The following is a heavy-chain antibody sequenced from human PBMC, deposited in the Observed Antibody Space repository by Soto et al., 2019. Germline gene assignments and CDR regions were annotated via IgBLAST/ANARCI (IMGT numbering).Heavy chain of an antibody. CDR2: ISAYNGNT. CDR1: GYTFTSYG. V-gene: IGHV1-18*01. CDR3: HFVYYYYGMDV. Sequence: QVQLVQSGAEVKKPGASVKVSCKASGYTFTSYGISWVRQAPGQGLEWMGWISAYNGNTNYAQKLQGRVTMTTDTSTRTAYMELRSLRSDDTAVYYCHFVYYYYGMDVWGQGTTVTVSS. J-gene: IGHJ6*02.